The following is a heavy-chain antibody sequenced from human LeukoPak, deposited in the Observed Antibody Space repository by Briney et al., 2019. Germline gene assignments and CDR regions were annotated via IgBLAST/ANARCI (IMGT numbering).Heavy chain of an antibody. D-gene: IGHD3-3*01. CDR3: AASYDFWSGLPDY. CDR2: ISGSGGIT. CDR1: GFTFSTYA. J-gene: IGHJ4*02. Sequence: PGGSLRLSCAASGFTFSTYAISWVRESPGKGLEWVSAISGSGGITYYANSVKGRFTISRDNSKNTLYLQMNSLRAEDTAVYYCAASYDFWSGLPDYWGQGTLVTVSP. V-gene: IGHV3-23*01.